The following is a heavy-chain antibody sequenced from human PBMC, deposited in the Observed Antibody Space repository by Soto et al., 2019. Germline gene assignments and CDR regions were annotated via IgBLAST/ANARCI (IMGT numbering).Heavy chain of an antibody. CDR2: ISSSSSYI. V-gene: IGHV3-21*01. CDR1: GFTFSSYS. CDR3: ARALGGYGMDV. J-gene: IGHJ6*02. D-gene: IGHD2-15*01. Sequence: GGSLRLSCAASGFTFSSYSMNWVRQAPGKGLEWVSSISSSSSYIYYADSVKGRFTISRDNAKNSLYLQMNSLRAEDTAVYYCARALGGYGMDVWGQGTTVTVSS.